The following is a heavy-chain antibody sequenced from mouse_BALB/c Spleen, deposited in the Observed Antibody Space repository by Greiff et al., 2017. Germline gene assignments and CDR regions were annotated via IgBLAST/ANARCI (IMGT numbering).Heavy chain of an antibody. V-gene: IGHV5-4*02. D-gene: IGHD2-14*01. J-gene: IGHJ4*01. Sequence: EVMLVESGGGLVKPGGSLKLSCAASGFTFSDYYMYWVRQTPEKRLEWVATISDGGSYTYYPDSVKGRFTISRDNAKNNLYLQMSSLKSEDTAMYYCERENRYEDYAMDYWGQGTSVTVSS. CDR1: GFTFSDYY. CDR3: ERENRYEDYAMDY. CDR2: ISDGGSYT.